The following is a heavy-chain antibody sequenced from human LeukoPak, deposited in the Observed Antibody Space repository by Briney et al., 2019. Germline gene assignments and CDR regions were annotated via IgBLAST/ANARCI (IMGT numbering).Heavy chain of an antibody. CDR1: GFTFSSYA. J-gene: IGHJ4*02. CDR2: ISYDGSNK. Sequence: GGSLRLSCAASGFTFSSYAMHWVRQAPGKGLEWVAVISYDGSNKYYADSVKGRFTISRDNSKNTLYLQMNSLRAEDTAVYYCARDSIVAPYYFDYWGQGTLVTVSS. V-gene: IGHV3-30-3*01. D-gene: IGHD5-12*01. CDR3: ARDSIVAPYYFDY.